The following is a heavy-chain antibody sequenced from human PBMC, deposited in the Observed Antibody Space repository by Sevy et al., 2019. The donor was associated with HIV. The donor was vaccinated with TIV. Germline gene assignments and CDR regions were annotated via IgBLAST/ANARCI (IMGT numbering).Heavy chain of an antibody. J-gene: IGHJ3*02. CDR3: VGKPVVTDAFDI. CDR2: IYYSGST. V-gene: IGHV4-39*01. CDR1: GGSISSSSYY. Sequence: SETLSLTCTVSGGSISSSSYYWGWIRQPPGKGLEWIGSIYYSGSTYYNPSLKSRVTISVDTSKNQFSLKLSSVTAADTAVYYCVGKPVVTDAFDIWGQGTMVTVSS. D-gene: IGHD2-21*02.